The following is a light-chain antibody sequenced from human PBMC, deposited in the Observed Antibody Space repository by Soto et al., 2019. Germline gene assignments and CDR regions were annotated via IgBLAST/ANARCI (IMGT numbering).Light chain of an antibody. CDR2: RAS. CDR1: QGVTSSY. CDR3: QPRTNWPPIP. J-gene: IGKJ5*01. V-gene: IGKV3D-20*02. Sequence: EIVLTQSPGTLSLYPGESATLSCRASQGVTSSYIAWYQQKPGQAPRLLIYRASTRATGIPDRFSGRGSGTDFTLTLSRLAPDDSAVYYCQPRTNWPPIPLRPGTPMEIK.